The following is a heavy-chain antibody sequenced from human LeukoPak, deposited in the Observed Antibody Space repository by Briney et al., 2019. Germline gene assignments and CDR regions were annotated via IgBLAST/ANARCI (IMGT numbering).Heavy chain of an antibody. CDR1: GGSISSSGYY. CDR3: ARHEYSGSYYGLSWFDP. J-gene: IGHJ5*02. CDR2: IYYSGST. Sequence: SVTLSLTCTVSGGSISSSGYYWGRIRQPPGKGREWIASIYYSGSTYYNPSLKSRVTISVDTSKNQLSLKLSSLTAADTAVYYCARHEYSGSYYGLSWFDPWGQGTLFTVSS. D-gene: IGHD1-26*01. V-gene: IGHV4-39*01.